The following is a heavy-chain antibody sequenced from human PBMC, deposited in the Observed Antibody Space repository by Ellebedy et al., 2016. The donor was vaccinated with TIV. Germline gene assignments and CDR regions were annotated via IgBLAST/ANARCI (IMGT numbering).Heavy chain of an antibody. Sequence: GESLKISCATSGFTFGGYGIHWVRQAPGKGLEWVAVIWYDGTSKYYADSVKGRLSISRDNSKNTVDLQMNSLRVEDTAVYYGARDQGYSSSWLTDWGQGALVTVSS. D-gene: IGHD6-13*01. V-gene: IGHV3-33*01. J-gene: IGHJ4*02. CDR2: IWYDGTSK. CDR1: GFTFGGYG. CDR3: ARDQGYSSSWLTD.